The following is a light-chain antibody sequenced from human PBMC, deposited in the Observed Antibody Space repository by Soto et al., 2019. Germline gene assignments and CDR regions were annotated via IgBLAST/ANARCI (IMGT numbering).Light chain of an antibody. Sequence: DIQMTQSPSSVSASVGDRVTITCRASRDINRWLAWYQQKPGKAPKLLIYTASSLQSGVPSRFSGSGSGTDFTLTINGLQPDDFATYYCEQYHSHPYTFGQGTKVEIK. CDR2: TAS. CDR1: RDINRW. J-gene: IGKJ2*01. CDR3: EQYHSHPYT. V-gene: IGKV1-12*01.